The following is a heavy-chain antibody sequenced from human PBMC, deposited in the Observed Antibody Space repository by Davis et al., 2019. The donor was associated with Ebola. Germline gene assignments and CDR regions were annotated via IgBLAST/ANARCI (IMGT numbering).Heavy chain of an antibody. Sequence: GESLKISCVVSGFTFSSYWMHWVRQAPGKGLVWLSRIKSDGSTKSYADSVKGRFTISRDNAKNSLYLQMNSLRAEDTAVYYCAREGIYRSGWYAYYYYGMDVWGQGTTVTVSS. CDR2: IKSDGSTK. CDR3: AREGIYRSGWYAYYYYGMDV. CDR1: GFTFSSYW. V-gene: IGHV3-74*01. J-gene: IGHJ6*02. D-gene: IGHD6-19*01.